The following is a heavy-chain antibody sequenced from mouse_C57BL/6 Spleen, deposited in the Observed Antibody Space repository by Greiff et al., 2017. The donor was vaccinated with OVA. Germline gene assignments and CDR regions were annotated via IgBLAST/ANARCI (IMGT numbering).Heavy chain of an antibody. J-gene: IGHJ1*03. CDR2: INPNYGTT. Sequence: EVKLQESGPELVKPGASVKISCKASGYSFTDYNMNWVKQSNGKSLEWIGVINPNYGTTSYNQKFKGKATLTVDQSSSTAYMQLNSLTSEDSAVYYCARGYYYGSSSVYWYFDVWGTGTTVTVSS. V-gene: IGHV1-39*01. D-gene: IGHD1-1*01. CDR1: GYSFTDYN. CDR3: ARGYYYGSSSVYWYFDV.